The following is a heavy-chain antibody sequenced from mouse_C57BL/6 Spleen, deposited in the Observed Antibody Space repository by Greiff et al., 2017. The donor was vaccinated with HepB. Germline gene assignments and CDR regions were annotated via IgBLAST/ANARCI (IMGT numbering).Heavy chain of an antibody. CDR1: GFTFSDYG. CDR3: ATQDLDYYGSSYDYAMDY. CDR2: ISSGSSTI. D-gene: IGHD1-1*01. J-gene: IGHJ4*01. V-gene: IGHV5-17*01. Sequence: EVQGVESGGGLVKPGGSLKLSCAASGFTFSDYGMHWVRQAPEKGLEWVAYISSGSSTIYYADTVKGRFTISRDNAKNTLFLQMTSLRSEDTAMYYCATQDLDYYGSSYDYAMDYWGQGTSVTVSS.